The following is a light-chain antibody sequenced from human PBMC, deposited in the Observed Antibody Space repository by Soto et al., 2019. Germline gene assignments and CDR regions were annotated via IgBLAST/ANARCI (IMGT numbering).Light chain of an antibody. CDR2: GNS. J-gene: IGLJ2*01. CDR1: SSNIGAGYD. V-gene: IGLV1-40*01. Sequence: QSVLTQPPSVSGAPGQTVTISCTGSSSNIGAGYDVHWYQQLPGTAPKLLIYGNSNRPSGVPDRFSGSKSGTSASLAITGLQAADDADYYCQSYDSSMSGVVFGGGTKLTVL. CDR3: QSYDSSMSGVV.